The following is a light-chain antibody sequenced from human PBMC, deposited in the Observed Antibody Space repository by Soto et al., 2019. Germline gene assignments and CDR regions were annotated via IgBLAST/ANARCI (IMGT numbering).Light chain of an antibody. J-gene: IGKJ5*01. CDR3: RQHNSFPIT. V-gene: IGKV1-9*01. CDR1: QDISSY. CDR2: GAS. Sequence: DIPLIQTSIPPSPYVGDSVTITWPASQDISSYLVWYQQKAGTAPKSLIYGASSLQTGVPSRFSGSRSGTEFTLTISSLQTEDSATYYCRQHNSFPITFGQGTRLEIK.